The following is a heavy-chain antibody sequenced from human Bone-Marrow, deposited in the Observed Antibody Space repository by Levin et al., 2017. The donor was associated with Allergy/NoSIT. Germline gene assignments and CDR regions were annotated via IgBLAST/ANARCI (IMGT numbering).Heavy chain of an antibody. CDR3: AREVPYADTGVYYSGMDV. CDR2: ISSGSGTI. J-gene: IGHJ6*02. V-gene: IGHV3-48*03. Sequence: GESLKISCVGSGFMFSSYEMSWVRQAPGKGLEWLSYISSGSGTIKYADSVRGRFIISRDNAKNSVYLQMNSLTVEDTAVYKCAREVPYADTGVYYSGMDVWGQGTTVTVSS. CDR1: GFMFSSYE. D-gene: IGHD5/OR15-5a*01.